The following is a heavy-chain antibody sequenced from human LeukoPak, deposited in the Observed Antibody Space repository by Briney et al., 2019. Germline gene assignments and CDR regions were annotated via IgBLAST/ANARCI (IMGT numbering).Heavy chain of an antibody. CDR3: ARGAYYYYYYMDV. CDR1: GFTFSSYS. J-gene: IGHJ6*03. Sequence: GGSLRLSCAASGFTFSSYSMTWVRQAPGKGLEWISYISSSSNTFYYADSVKGRFTISRDNAKNSLYLQMNSLRAEDTALYYCARGAYYYYYYMDVWGKGTTVTVSS. V-gene: IGHV3-48*04. CDR2: ISSSSNTF.